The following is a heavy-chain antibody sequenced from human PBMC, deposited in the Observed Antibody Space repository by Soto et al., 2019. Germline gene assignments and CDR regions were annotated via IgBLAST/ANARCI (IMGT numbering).Heavy chain of an antibody. CDR1: GYSFTSYW. CDR2: IYPGDSDT. CDR3: ARRDRHYGSGSYYGMDV. J-gene: IGHJ6*02. D-gene: IGHD3-10*01. V-gene: IGHV5-51*01. Sequence: RGESLKISCKGSGYSFTSYWIGWVRQMPGKGLEWMGIIYPGDSDTRYSPSFQGQVTISADKSISTAYLQWSSLKASDTAMYYCARRDRHYGSGSYYGMDVWGQGTTVTVSS.